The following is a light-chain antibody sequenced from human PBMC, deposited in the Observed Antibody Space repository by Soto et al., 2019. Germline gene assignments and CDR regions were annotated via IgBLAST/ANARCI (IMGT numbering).Light chain of an antibody. CDR2: GAS. CDR1: QRVKSGY. CDR3: QQYGTSHMYT. V-gene: IGKV3-20*01. Sequence: EIVLTQSPGTLSLSPGERATLSCRASQRVKSGYLAWYQQKPGQPPRLLISGASSRATGIPDRFSGSGSGTDFTLTISGLEPEDFAVYYCQQYGTSHMYTFGQVTKLEIK. J-gene: IGKJ2*01.